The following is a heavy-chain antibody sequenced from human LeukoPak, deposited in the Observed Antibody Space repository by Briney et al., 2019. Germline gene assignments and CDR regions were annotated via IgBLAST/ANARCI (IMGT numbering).Heavy chain of an antibody. J-gene: IGHJ6*03. V-gene: IGHV1-2*06. D-gene: IGHD6-19*01. Sequence: APVKVSCKASGYTFTDYYMHWVRQAPGQGLEWMGRMNPSSGGANYAQKFQDRVTMTRDTSINTAYMELSRLRSDDTAVYYCARPAVAGYYYMDVWGKGTTVTVSS. CDR2: MNPSSGGA. CDR3: ARPAVAGYYYMDV. CDR1: GYTFTDYY.